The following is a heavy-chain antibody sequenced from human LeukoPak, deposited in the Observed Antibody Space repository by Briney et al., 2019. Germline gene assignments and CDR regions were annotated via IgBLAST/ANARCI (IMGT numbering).Heavy chain of an antibody. CDR3: ARRNTPVVAGLDS. CDR1: GYTFTSYD. J-gene: IGHJ4*02. D-gene: IGHD5-18*01. V-gene: IGHV1-8*01. Sequence: ASVKVSCKASGYTFTSYDINWVRQATGQGLEWMGWMNPNSGNTGYAQKFQGRVTMTRNTSISTAYMELSSLRSEDTAVCYCARRNTPVVAGLDSWGQGTLVTVSS. CDR2: MNPNSGNT.